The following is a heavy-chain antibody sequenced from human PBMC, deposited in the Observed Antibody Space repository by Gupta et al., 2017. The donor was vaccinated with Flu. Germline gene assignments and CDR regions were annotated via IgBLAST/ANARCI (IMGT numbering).Heavy chain of an antibody. CDR1: GFVFSSFP. CDR3: ARGERDTGINWFDS. CDR2: ISSTSHYI. Sequence: EVQLVESGGGLVKAGESLRLSCEATGFVFSSFPMNWVRQAPGEGLEWVASISSTSHYIYYADSVRGRFTISRDNVQNSLFLEMNNLGAEDTAVYFCARGERDTGINWFDSWGQGSPVTVSA. V-gene: IGHV3-21*01. D-gene: IGHD1-26*01. J-gene: IGHJ5*01.